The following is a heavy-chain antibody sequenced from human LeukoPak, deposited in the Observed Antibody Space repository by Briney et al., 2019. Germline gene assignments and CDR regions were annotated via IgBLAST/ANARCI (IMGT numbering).Heavy chain of an antibody. D-gene: IGHD5-24*01. CDR2: MNPNSGVT. V-gene: IGHV1-2*02. J-gene: IGHJ4*01. CDR3: ARDPVWLQSDY. CDR1: GYSFTAYW. Sequence: ASVKVSCKASGYSFTAYWIHWVRQAPGQGLEWMGCMNPNSGVTGYAQSFQGRVTMTRDTSISTAYMELNSLRSDDSAVYYCARDPVWLQSDYWGQGTLVSVPS.